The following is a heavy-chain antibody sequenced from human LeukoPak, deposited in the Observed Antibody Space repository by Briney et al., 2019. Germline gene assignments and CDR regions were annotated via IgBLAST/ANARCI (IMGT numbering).Heavy chain of an antibody. J-gene: IGHJ4*02. V-gene: IGHV3-30*18. Sequence: QPGGSLRLSCVASGFTFSSYGMHWVRQAPGKGLEWVAVISYDGSNKYYADSVKGRFTISRGNSKNTLYLQMNSLRAEDTAVYYCAKEGGLKGFGVAYDYWGQGTLVTVSS. CDR3: AKEGGLKGFGVAYDY. D-gene: IGHD3-3*01. CDR1: GFTFSSYG. CDR2: ISYDGSNK.